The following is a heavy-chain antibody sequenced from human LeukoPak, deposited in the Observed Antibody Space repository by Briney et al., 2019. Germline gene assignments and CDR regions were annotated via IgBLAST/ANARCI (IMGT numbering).Heavy chain of an antibody. CDR1: GFTFSDYY. CDR3: ARDFSYGQTWDYMDV. Sequence: GGSLRLSCAASGFTFSDYYMSWIRQAPGKGLEWVSYISSSGSTIYYADSVKGRFTISRDNAKNSLYLQMNSLRAEDTAVYYCARDFSYGQTWDYMDVWGKGTKVTVS. CDR2: ISSSGSTI. V-gene: IGHV3-11*01. J-gene: IGHJ6*03. D-gene: IGHD5-18*01.